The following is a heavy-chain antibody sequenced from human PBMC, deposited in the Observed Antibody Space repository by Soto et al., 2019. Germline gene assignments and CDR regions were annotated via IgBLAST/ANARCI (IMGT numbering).Heavy chain of an antibody. CDR1: GYTFTRYD. Sequence: QVQLVQSGAEVKKPGASVKVSCKTSGYTFTRYDINWVRQATGQGLEWMGWMNPNSANTAYAQKFQGRVTMTRNTSVITGYMELSSLRYDDTAVYYCARERSSGAFDIWGQGTMVTVSS. CDR3: ARERSSGAFDI. J-gene: IGHJ3*02. CDR2: MNPNSANT. V-gene: IGHV1-8*01. D-gene: IGHD1-26*01.